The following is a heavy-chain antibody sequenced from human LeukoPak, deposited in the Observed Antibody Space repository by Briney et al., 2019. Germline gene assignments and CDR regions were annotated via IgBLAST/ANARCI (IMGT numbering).Heavy chain of an antibody. V-gene: IGHV3-23*01. CDR1: GFTFKIYA. CDR3: AKDQTGTYDY. D-gene: IGHD1-7*01. J-gene: IGHJ4*02. Sequence: PGGSLRLSCAASGFTFKIYAMSWVRQAPGKGLEWVSAISATDSRPYYADSVKGRFTISRDNSKNTLYLQMNSLRAEDTAVYYCAKDQTGTYDYWGQGTLVTVSS. CDR2: ISATDSRP.